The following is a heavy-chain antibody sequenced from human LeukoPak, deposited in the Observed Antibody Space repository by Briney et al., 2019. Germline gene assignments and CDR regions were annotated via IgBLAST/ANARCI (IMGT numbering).Heavy chain of an antibody. CDR2: IYTSGPT. Sequence: SETLCLTCTVSGGSISSGSYYWSSIRQPAGEGLEWIGRIYTSGPTNYNPSLKSRVTISVDTSKNQFSLKLSSVTAADTAVYYCAREMITMVRGVMTDYFDYWGQGTLVTVSS. CDR3: AREMITMVRGVMTDYFDY. V-gene: IGHV4-61*02. J-gene: IGHJ4*02. D-gene: IGHD3-10*01. CDR1: GGSISSGSYY.